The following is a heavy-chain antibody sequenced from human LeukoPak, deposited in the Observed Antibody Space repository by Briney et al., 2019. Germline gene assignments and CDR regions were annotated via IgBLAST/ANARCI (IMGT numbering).Heavy chain of an antibody. CDR1: GYSFTSYW. V-gene: IGHV5-51*01. D-gene: IGHD2-2*01. Sequence: GESLQISCKGSGYSFTSYWIGWVRQMPGKGLEWMGIIYPGDSDTRYSPSFQGQVTISADKSISTAYLQWSSLKASDTAMYYCARHRDCSSTSCLLDYWGQGTPVTVSS. CDR3: ARHRDCSSTSCLLDY. CDR2: IYPGDSDT. J-gene: IGHJ4*02.